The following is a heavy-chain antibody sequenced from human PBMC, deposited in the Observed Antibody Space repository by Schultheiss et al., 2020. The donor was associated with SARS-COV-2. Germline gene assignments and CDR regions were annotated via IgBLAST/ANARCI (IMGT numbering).Heavy chain of an antibody. CDR1: GGSISSGSYY. CDR3: ARWGYGSGVFDY. V-gene: IGHV4-30-2*01. Sequence: SETLSLTCAVSGGSISSGSYYWSWIRQPPGKGLEWIGYIYHSGSTYYNPSLKSRVTISVDRSKNQFSLKLSSVTAADTAVYYCARWGYGSGVFDYWGQGTLVTVSS. J-gene: IGHJ4*02. CDR2: IYHSGST. D-gene: IGHD3-10*01.